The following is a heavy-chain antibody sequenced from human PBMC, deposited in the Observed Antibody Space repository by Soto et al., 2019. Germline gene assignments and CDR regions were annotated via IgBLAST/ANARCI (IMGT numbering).Heavy chain of an antibody. CDR1: GGSVNNANYF. Sequence: QVRLEESGPGLVKPSETLSLICSVSGGSVNNANYFWNSIRHHPENGLEWIGYIYYSGSTRYNPSFKTRATLSIDTSKNQFSLRLNSVTVADTAVYFCARDADYGGSRGGMDVWGRGTTVTVSS. CDR3: ARDADYGGSRGGMDV. J-gene: IGHJ6*02. V-gene: IGHV4-31*03. CDR2: IYYSGST. D-gene: IGHD4-17*01.